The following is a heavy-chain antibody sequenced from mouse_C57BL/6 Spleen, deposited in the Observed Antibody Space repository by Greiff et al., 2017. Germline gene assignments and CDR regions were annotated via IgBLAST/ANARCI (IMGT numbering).Heavy chain of an antibody. J-gene: IGHJ1*03. CDR2: IDPSDSYT. V-gene: IGHV1-69*01. CDR3: ARWYVDV. Sequence: VQLQQPGAELVMPGASVKLSCKASGYTFTSYWMRWVKQRPGQSLEWIGEIDPSDSYTNYNQKFKGKSTLTVEKSSITAYMQFSTLTSEDSAVYYCARWYVDVWGTGTSVTVSS. CDR1: GYTFTSYW.